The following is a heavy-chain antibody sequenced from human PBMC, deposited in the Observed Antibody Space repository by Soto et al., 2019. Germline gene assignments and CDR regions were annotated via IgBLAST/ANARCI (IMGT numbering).Heavy chain of an antibody. D-gene: IGHD3-10*01. J-gene: IGHJ3*02. Sequence: GGSLRLSCAASGFAFSSHPMSWVRQAPEKGLEWVAGISDGGDLTYNADSVRVRFTISRDNSRNTLYLQMNSLRAEDTAVYYCARGVIGSSRAFDIWGQGTMVTV. CDR2: ISDGGDLT. CDR1: GFAFSSHP. V-gene: IGHV3-23*01. CDR3: ARGVIGSSRAFDI.